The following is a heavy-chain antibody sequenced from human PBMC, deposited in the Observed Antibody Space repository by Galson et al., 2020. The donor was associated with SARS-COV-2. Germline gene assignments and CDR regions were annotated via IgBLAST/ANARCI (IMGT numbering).Heavy chain of an antibody. J-gene: IGHJ3*02. Sequence: GGSLRLSCTASGFPFSDYYMHWVRQAPGKGLEWVSYISSTGSYTYYADSVKGRFTMSRDNARNSLSLQMDSLRGEDTAIYYCARAATVITRGALDIWGQGTMVTVSS. CDR1: GFPFSDYY. D-gene: IGHD4-17*01. CDR2: ISSTGSYT. CDR3: ARAATVITRGALDI. V-gene: IGHV3-11*05.